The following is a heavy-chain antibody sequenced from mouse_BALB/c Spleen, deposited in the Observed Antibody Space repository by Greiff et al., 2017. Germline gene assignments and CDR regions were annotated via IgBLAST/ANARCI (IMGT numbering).Heavy chain of an antibody. D-gene: IGHD1-1*01. CDR1: GFNIKDTY. CDR3: ARRYGSSYGYAMDY. Sequence: VQLKESGAELVKPGASVKLSCTASGFNIKDTYMHWVKQRPEQGLEWIGRIDPANGNTKYDPKFQGKATITADTSSNTAYLQLSSLTSEDTAVYYCARRYGSSYGYAMDYWGQGTSVTVSS. J-gene: IGHJ4*01. V-gene: IGHV14-3*02. CDR2: IDPANGNT.